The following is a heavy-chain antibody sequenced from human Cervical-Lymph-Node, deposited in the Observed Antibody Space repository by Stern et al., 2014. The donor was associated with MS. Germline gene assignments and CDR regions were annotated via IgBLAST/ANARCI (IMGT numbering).Heavy chain of an antibody. V-gene: IGHV1-69*09. D-gene: IGHD2-15*01. Sequence: VQLEESGAEVKKPGSSMNVSCKTSGGTFSSSYAITWLRQAPGQGLEWMGRIIPILGLANYAHNFQGRVTITADTSTNTTYLELSSLRSEDTAVYYCARGIVSNRAAATQHNLFDPWGQGTLVTVSS. CDR3: ARGIVSNRAAATQHNLFDP. CDR2: IIPILGLA. CDR1: GGTFSSSYA. J-gene: IGHJ5*02.